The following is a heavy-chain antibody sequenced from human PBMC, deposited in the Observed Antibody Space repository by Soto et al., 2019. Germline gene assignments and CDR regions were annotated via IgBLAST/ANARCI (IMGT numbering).Heavy chain of an antibody. Sequence: PGGSLRLSCAASGFTFSSYAMSWVRQAPGKGLEWVSAISGSGGSTYYADSVKGRFTISRDNSKNTLYLQMNSLRAEDTAVYYCAKIGPVPTQWLALYYFDYWGQGTLVTVSS. CDR1: GFTFSSYA. V-gene: IGHV3-23*01. J-gene: IGHJ4*02. D-gene: IGHD6-19*01. CDR2: ISGSGGST. CDR3: AKIGPVPTQWLALYYFDY.